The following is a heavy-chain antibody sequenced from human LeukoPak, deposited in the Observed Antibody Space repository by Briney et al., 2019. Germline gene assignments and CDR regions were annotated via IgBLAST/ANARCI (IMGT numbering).Heavy chain of an antibody. CDR3: ARYTGVNGYYFDY. CDR1: GVSISSRSYY. V-gene: IGHV4-39*02. CDR2: IYHSGST. Sequence: SETLSLTCNVSGVSISSRSYYWSWLRQPPGKGLEWIATIYHSGSTYYNASLKSRVTISVDTSKSHFSLKLSSVTAADTAMYYCARYTGVNGYYFDYWGQGTLVTVSS. J-gene: IGHJ4*02. D-gene: IGHD3-10*01.